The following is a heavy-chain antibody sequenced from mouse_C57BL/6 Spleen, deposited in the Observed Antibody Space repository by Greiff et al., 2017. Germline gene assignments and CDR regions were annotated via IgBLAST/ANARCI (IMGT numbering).Heavy chain of an antibody. Sequence: VQLQQSGPELVKPGASVKISCKASGYSFTGYYMNWVKQSPEKSLEWIGEINPSTGGTTYNQKFKAKATLTVDKSSSTAYMQLKSLTSEDSAVYYCARRRGLYYESDYFDYWGQGTTLTVSS. J-gene: IGHJ2*01. CDR3: ARRRGLYYESDYFDY. D-gene: IGHD2-4*01. V-gene: IGHV1-42*01. CDR2: INPSTGGT. CDR1: GYSFTGYY.